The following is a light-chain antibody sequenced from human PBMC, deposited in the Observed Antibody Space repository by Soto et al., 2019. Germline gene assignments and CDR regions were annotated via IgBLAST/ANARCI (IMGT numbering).Light chain of an antibody. CDR2: DVN. CDR3: SPYTGHTPLA. CDR1: SNDIGGYDH. Sequence: QSALTQPASVSGSPGQSITISCTGTSNDIGGYDHVSWYQQYPGKAPRLLIYDVNNRPSGVSNRFSGSKSANTASLTISGLQPEDEADYYCSPYTGHTPLAFGGGTKLTVL. J-gene: IGLJ2*01. V-gene: IGLV2-14*03.